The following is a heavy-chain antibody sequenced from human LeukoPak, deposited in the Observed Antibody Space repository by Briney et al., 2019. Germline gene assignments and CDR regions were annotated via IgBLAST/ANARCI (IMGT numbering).Heavy chain of an antibody. CDR2: IYYSGSA. V-gene: IGHV4-39*01. J-gene: IGHJ4*02. D-gene: IGHD3-9*01. Sequence: SETLSLTCAVSCASVSDTSFYWGWIRQPPGKGLQWIGNIYYSGSAYYNPSLNSRLTMSVDTSRNQFSLTMTSMAAADTAVYYCARLSKGRYFDYIFDFWGQGTLVTVSS. CDR3: ARLSKGRYFDYIFDF. CDR1: CASVSDTSFY.